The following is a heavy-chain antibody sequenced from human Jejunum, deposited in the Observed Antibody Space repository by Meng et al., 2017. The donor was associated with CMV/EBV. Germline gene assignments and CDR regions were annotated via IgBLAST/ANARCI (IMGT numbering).Heavy chain of an antibody. Sequence: SCVSSGFTFRTYGMHRVRQAPGKGLEWVEFIRNDGSKKFYADSVRGRFTVSRDNSKNTLYVQMNSLRAEDTAVYYCAKAYDSGMDVWGQGTTVTVSS. CDR1: GFTFRTYG. D-gene: IGHD3-22*01. CDR2: IRNDGSKK. V-gene: IGHV3-30*02. J-gene: IGHJ6*02. CDR3: AKAYDSGMDV.